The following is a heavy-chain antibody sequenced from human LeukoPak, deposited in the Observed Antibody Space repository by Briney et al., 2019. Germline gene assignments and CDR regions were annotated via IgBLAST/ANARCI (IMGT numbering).Heavy chain of an antibody. CDR2: ISSSSSYI. CDR3: ARDQSYGYYRGVDHFDY. J-gene: IGHJ4*02. Sequence: GGSLRLSCAASGFTFCSYTMNWVRQAPGKGLEWVSSISSSSSYIYYEDSVQGRFNISRDNAKDSLYLQMSSLRAEDTAVYYCARDQSYGYYRGVDHFDYWGRGTLVTVSS. CDR1: GFTFCSYT. D-gene: IGHD4-17*01. V-gene: IGHV3-21*01.